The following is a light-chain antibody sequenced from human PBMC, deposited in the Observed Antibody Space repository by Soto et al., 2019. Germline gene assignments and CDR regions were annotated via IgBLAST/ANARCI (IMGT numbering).Light chain of an antibody. Sequence: QSVLTQPASVSGSPGQSITISCTGTSSDVGGYNYVSWYQQYPGKAPKLMIYDVSNRPSGVSYRFSGSKSGNTASLTISGTQAEEEADYYCSSYATSSTLFGTGTKVTVL. CDR3: SSYATSSTL. V-gene: IGLV2-14*01. CDR1: SSDVGGYNY. J-gene: IGLJ1*01. CDR2: DVS.